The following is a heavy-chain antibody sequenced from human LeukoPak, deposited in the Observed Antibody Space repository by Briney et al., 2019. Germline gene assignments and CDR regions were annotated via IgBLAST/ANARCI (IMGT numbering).Heavy chain of an antibody. CDR3: ARDSENCSGGSCYSGFDY. CDR2: IYSGGST. D-gene: IGHD2-15*01. CDR1: EFSVGSNY. J-gene: IGHJ4*02. V-gene: IGHV3-66*01. Sequence: PGGSLRLSCAASEFSVGSNYMTWVRQAPGKGLEWVSLIYSGGSTYYADSVKGRFTISRDNSKNTLYLQMNSLRAEDTAVYYCARDSENCSGGSCYSGFDYWGQGTLVTVSS.